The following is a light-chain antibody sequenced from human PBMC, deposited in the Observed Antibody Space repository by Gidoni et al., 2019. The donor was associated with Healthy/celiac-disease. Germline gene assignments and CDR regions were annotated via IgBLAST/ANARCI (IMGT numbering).Light chain of an antibody. V-gene: IGKV3-20*01. CDR3: QHFGN. CDR2: GAS. CDR1: QRISSSQ. Sequence: EIVLTQSPGTLSLSPGQSATLSCRASQRISSSQLDWYQQKPGQAPRPIMYGASSRATGIPDRFSGSGSGTEFTLNISRLEPEDFAVYYCQHFGNFGGGTKVE. J-gene: IGKJ4*01.